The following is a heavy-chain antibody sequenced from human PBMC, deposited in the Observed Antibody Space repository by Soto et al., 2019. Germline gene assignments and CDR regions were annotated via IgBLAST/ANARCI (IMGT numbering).Heavy chain of an antibody. J-gene: IGHJ4*02. D-gene: IGHD6-13*01. CDR1: GGSISSYY. CDR3: AREQHRTSWYWGN. V-gene: IGHV4-4*07. CDR2: IYTSGST. Sequence: SDTKSLTCTVSGGSISSYYWSWIRQPAGKGLEWIGRIYTSGSTNYNPSLKSRVTMSVDTSKNQFSLKLSSVTAADTAVYYCAREQHRTSWYWGNWAQGILVSVPS.